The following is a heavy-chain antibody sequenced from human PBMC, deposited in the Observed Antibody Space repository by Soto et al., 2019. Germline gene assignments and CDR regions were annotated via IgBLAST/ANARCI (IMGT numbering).Heavy chain of an antibody. V-gene: IGHV4-59*01. CDR3: AREFKAASSSWFDP. D-gene: IGHD6-13*01. CDR1: GGSISSYY. J-gene: IGHJ5*02. CDR2: IYYSGST. Sequence: SETLSLTCTVSGGSISSYYWSWIRQPPGKGLEWIGYIYYSGSTNYNPSLKSRVTISVDTSKNQFSLKLSSVTAADTAVYYCAREFKAASSSWFDPWGQGTLVTVSS.